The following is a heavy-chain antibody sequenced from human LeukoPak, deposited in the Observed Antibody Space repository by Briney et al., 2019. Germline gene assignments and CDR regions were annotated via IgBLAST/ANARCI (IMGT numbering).Heavy chain of an antibody. CDR2: ISDYNGNT. Sequence: GASVKVSCKASGYTFSSYGISWVRQAPGQGLEWMGWISDYNGNTNYAQKVQGRVTMTTDPFTSTAYMELRSLRSDDTAGYYCARDGPDRAAWFDPWGQGTLVTVSS. J-gene: IGHJ5*02. V-gene: IGHV1-18*01. CDR1: GYTFSSYG. D-gene: IGHD3-22*01. CDR3: ARDGPDRAAWFDP.